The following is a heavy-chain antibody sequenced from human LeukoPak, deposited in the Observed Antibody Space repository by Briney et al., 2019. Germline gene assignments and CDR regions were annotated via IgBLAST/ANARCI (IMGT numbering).Heavy chain of an antibody. Sequence: GGSLRLSCATSGFTFTDYYMSWIRQAPGKGLEWVSYVSVSGTTMYYADSVKGRFTLSRDNAKNSLYLQMNSLRAEDTAVYYCARVVRLQYGYYVAFDYWGQGTLVTVSS. CDR2: VSVSGTTM. J-gene: IGHJ4*02. CDR1: GFTFTDYY. CDR3: ARVVRLQYGYYVAFDY. V-gene: IGHV3-11*01. D-gene: IGHD4-17*01.